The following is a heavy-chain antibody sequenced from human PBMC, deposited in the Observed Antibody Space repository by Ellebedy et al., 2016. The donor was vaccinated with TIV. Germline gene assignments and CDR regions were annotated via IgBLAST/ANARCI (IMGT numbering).Heavy chain of an antibody. CDR3: ARPQYCGGDCYSRALDY. V-gene: IGHV1-46*01. CDR2: INPSGGST. CDR1: GYTFTSYY. J-gene: IGHJ4*02. Sequence: ASVKVSXKASGYTFTSYYMHWVRQAPGQGLEWMGIINPSGGSTSYAQKFQGRVTMTRDTSTSTVYMELSSLRSEDTAVYYCARPQYCGGDCYSRALDYWGQGTLVTVSS. D-gene: IGHD2-21*02.